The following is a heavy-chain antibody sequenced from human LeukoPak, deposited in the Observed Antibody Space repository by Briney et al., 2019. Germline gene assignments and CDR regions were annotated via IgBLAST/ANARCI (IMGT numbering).Heavy chain of an antibody. J-gene: IGHJ4*02. Sequence: GGSLRLSCAASGFTFSSYAMSWVRQAPGKGLEWVSAISGSGGSTYYADSVKGRFTISRDNSKNTLYLQMNSLRAEDTAVYYCAKDRAEFCSSTSCYTSPLGYWGQGTLVTVSS. CDR3: AKDRAEFCSSTSCYTSPLGY. V-gene: IGHV3-23*01. D-gene: IGHD2-2*02. CDR1: GFTFSSYA. CDR2: ISGSGGST.